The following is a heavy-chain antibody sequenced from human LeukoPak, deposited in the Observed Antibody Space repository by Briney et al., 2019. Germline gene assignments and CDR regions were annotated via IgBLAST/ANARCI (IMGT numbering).Heavy chain of an antibody. CDR1: AFTFSDFS. D-gene: IGHD7-27*01. CDR3: VRGGVWGLSSNWLES. Sequence: PGGSLRLSCAASAFTFSDFSMSWVRQAPGKGLEWISYIDTSSSVVYYANSVMGRFTFTRDNAKNSLYLRMNVLRDQDTAVYYFVRGGVWGLSSNWLESWGQGILVTVSS. J-gene: IGHJ5*01. CDR2: IDTSSSVV. V-gene: IGHV3-48*02.